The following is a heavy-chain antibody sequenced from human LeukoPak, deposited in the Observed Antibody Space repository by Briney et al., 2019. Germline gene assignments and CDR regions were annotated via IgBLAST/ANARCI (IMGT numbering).Heavy chain of an antibody. V-gene: IGHV1-2*02. CDR3: ARRWLQPYSYYYFDY. CDR1: GYTFTAYY. Sequence: ASVKVSCKASGYTFTAYYMRWVRQAPGQGLEWMGWINPNSGGTNYAQKFQGRVTMTRDTSISTAYMELSRLGSDDTAVYYCARRWLQPYSYYYFDYWGQGTLVTVSS. D-gene: IGHD2-21*01. J-gene: IGHJ4*02. CDR2: INPNSGGT.